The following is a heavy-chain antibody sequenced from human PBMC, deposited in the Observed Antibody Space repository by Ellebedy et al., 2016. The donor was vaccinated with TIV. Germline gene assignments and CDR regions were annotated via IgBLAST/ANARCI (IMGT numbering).Heavy chain of an antibody. V-gene: IGHV1-46*01. D-gene: IGHD5-18*01. J-gene: IGHJ4*02. CDR1: GYTFTNYY. Sequence: ASVKVSXKASGYTFTNYYMHWVRQAPGQGLEWVGVTNPRDAGTTYAQKFQYRVTMTSDTSTSTFYMDLRSLTSEDTAVYYCARGNTAMAMVDYWGQGTLVTVSS. CDR2: TNPRDAGT. CDR3: ARGNTAMAMVDY.